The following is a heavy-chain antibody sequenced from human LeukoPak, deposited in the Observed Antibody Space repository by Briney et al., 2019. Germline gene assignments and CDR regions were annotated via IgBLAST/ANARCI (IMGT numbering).Heavy chain of an antibody. CDR1: GYSFTNYW. CDR2: IYPGDSDT. V-gene: IGHV5-51*01. J-gene: IGHJ6*02. D-gene: IGHD6-13*01. CDR3: ARGHVAAAEYYYYGMDV. Sequence: GESLKISCKGSGYSFTNYWIGWVSQMPGKGLEWMGIIYPGDSDTRYSPSFQGQVAISADKSISTAYLQWSSLKASDTAMYYCARGHVAAAEYYYYGMDVWGQGTTVTVSS.